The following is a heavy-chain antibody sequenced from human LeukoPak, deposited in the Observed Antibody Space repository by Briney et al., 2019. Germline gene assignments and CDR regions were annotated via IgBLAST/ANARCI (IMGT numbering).Heavy chain of an antibody. J-gene: IGHJ4*02. CDR1: GYTFTSYG. Sequence: ASVKVSCKASGYTFTSYGISWVRQAPGQGLEWMGWISAYNGNTNYAQKLQGRVTMTTDTSTSTAYMELRSLRSDDTAVYYCARGGYFDWLFPGGFDYWGQGTLVTVSS. V-gene: IGHV1-18*01. CDR3: ARGGYFDWLFPGGFDY. D-gene: IGHD3-9*01. CDR2: ISAYNGNT.